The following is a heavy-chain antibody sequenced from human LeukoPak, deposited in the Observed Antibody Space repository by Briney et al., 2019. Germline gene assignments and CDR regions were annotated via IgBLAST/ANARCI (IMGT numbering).Heavy chain of an antibody. CDR2: ISSKAFGSTP. D-gene: IGHD4-17*01. J-gene: IGHJ4*02. CDR3: TRNTVTVHFDY. CDR1: GFILGDYA. V-gene: IGHV3-49*03. Sequence: GGSLRLSCTSVGFILGDYAVSWFRQAPGKGLEWVGYISSKAFGSTPQYAPSVRGRFTISRDDSKSIAHLQMNSLKTEDTAVYYCTRNTVTVHFDYWGQGTPVTVSS.